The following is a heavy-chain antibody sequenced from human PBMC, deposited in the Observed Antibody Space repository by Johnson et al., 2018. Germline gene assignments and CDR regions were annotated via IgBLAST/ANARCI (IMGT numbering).Heavy chain of an antibody. D-gene: IGHD2-8*01. Sequence: VQLVESGGDLVQPGGSXRLSCAASGITFSSYWMTWVRQAPGKGLEWVANINKDGSVKNYEDSVTGRFSISRDNSKNSLYLQMNSLRAEDTAVYYCATSNGRRDAIWGQGTMVTVSS. J-gene: IGHJ3*02. CDR3: ATSNGRRDAI. CDR2: INKDGSVK. CDR1: GITFSSYW. V-gene: IGHV3-7*01.